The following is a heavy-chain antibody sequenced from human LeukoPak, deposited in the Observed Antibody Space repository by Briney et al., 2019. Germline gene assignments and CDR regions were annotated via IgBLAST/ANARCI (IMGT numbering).Heavy chain of an antibody. CDR2: INPNSGGT. J-gene: IGHJ6*02. D-gene: IGHD2-2*01. CDR1: GYTFTGHY. V-gene: IGHV1-2*02. CDR3: ARGSTTWDYYYGMDV. Sequence: ASVKVSCKASGYTFTGHYMHWVRQAPGQGLEWMGWINPNSGGTNYAQKFQGRVSMTRDTSISTAHMEPSRLRSDDTAMYYCARGSTTWDYYYGMDVWGQGTTVTVSS.